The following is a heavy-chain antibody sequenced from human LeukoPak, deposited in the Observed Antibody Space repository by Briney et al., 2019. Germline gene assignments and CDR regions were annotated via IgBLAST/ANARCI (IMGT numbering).Heavy chain of an antibody. D-gene: IGHD2-2*01. CDR1: GFTFSSYE. CDR3: ARGRCSSTSCYARGRFDP. J-gene: IGHJ5*02. V-gene: IGHV3-48*03. Sequence: PGGSLRLSCAASGFTFSSYEMNWVRQAPGKGLEWVSYISSSGSTIYYADSVKGRFTISGDNAKNSLYLQMNSLRAEDTAVYYCARGRCSSTSCYARGRFDPWGQGTLVTVSS. CDR2: ISSSGSTI.